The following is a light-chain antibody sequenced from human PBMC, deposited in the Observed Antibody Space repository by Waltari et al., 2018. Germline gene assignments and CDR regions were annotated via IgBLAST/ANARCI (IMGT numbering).Light chain of an antibody. CDR3: QQYYSYPLT. V-gene: IGKV1-8*01. CDR1: QGISSY. CDR2: AAS. J-gene: IGKJ1*01. Sequence: AIRMTQSPSSFSASTGDRVATTCRASQGISSYLYWYQQKPGKAPKLLIYAASTLQSGVPSRFSGSGSGTDFTLTISCLQSEDFATYYCQQYYSYPLTFGQGTKVEIK.